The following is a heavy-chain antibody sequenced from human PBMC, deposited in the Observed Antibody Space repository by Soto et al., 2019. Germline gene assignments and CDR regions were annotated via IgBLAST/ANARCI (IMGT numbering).Heavy chain of an antibody. CDR1: GGSVSSGSYY. J-gene: IGHJ4*02. Sequence: QVQLQESGPGLVKPSETLSLTCTVSGGSVSSGSYYWSWIRQPPGKGLEWIGYIYYSGSTNYNPSLRCRVTISVDTSKNQFSLKLSSVTAADTGVYYWARENVSSEFDYWGQGTLVTVSS. V-gene: IGHV4-61*01. CDR2: IYYSGST. D-gene: IGHD3-10*01. CDR3: ARENVSSEFDY.